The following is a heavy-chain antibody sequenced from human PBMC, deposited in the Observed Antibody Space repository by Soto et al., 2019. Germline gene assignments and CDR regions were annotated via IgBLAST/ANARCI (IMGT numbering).Heavy chain of an antibody. J-gene: IGHJ4*02. CDR1: GYTFTSYD. V-gene: IGHV1-8*01. Sequence: ASVKVSCKASGYTFTSYDINWVRQATGQGLEGMGWMNPNSGNTGYAQKFQGRVTMTRNTSISTAYMELSSLRSEDTAVYYCERVGYYYDNSGYYLSFDYWGQGTLVTVSS. D-gene: IGHD3-22*01. CDR2: MNPNSGNT. CDR3: ERVGYYYDNSGYYLSFDY.